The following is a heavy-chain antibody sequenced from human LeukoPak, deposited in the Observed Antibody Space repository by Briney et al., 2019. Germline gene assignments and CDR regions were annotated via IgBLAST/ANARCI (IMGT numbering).Heavy chain of an antibody. CDR2: IFHSGSV. V-gene: IGHV4-38-2*02. J-gene: IGHJ4*02. CDR1: AYSISSGYF. Sequence: SETLSLTCTVSAYSISSGYFWGWIRQPPGKGPEWIGSIFHSGSVYYNPSLQSRVTISVDTSKNQFSLKLSSVTAADTAVYYCARDTSMATFDYWGQGTLVTVSS. D-gene: IGHD5-24*01. CDR3: ARDTSMATFDY.